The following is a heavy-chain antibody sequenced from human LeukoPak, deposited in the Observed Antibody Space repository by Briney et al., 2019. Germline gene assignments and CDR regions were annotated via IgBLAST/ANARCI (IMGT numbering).Heavy chain of an antibody. CDR2: IWYDGSKK. Sequence: GGSLRLSCAAAGFTFRSHGMHRVLQAPGEGLEWVAVIWYDGSKKYYADSVKGRFTISRDNSKNTLDLLMSSLRAEDTAEYYCARSISVRSNYYYGLDVWGQGTTVTVSS. D-gene: IGHD5-24*01. J-gene: IGHJ6*02. V-gene: IGHV3-33*01. CDR3: ARSISVRSNYYYGLDV. CDR1: GFTFRSHG.